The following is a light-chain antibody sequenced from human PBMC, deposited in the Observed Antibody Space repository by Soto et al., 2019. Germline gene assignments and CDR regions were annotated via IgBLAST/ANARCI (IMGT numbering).Light chain of an antibody. Sequence: DIQMTQSPATLSASVGDRVTITCRASQSISTWLAWYQQKPGKAPKLLIYDASNLESGVPSRFSGSGSGAEFTLTISSLQPDDFATYYCLQDYNYPLTFGGGTKVDIK. CDR1: QSISTW. CDR2: DAS. CDR3: LQDYNYPLT. J-gene: IGKJ4*01. V-gene: IGKV1-5*01.